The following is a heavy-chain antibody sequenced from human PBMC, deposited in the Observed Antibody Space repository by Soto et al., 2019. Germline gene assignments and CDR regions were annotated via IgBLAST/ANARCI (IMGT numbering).Heavy chain of an antibody. J-gene: IGHJ4*02. CDR1: GFTFSSYS. D-gene: IGHD6-13*01. CDR2: ISSSSSYI. V-gene: IGHV3-21*01. CDR3: ARDSSTRYSSSWYADY. Sequence: GGSLRLSCAASGFTFSSYSMNWVRRSPGKGLEWVSSISSSSSYIYYADSVKGRFTISRDNAKNSLYLQMNSLRAEDTAVYYCARDSSTRYSSSWYADYWGQGTLVTVSS.